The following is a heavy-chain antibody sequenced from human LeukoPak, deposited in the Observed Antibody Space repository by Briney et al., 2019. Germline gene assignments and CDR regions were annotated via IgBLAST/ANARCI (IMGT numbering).Heavy chain of an antibody. J-gene: IGHJ1*01. Sequence: GESLKISCKGSGYSFTSYWIGWVRQMPGKGLEWMGIIYPGDSDTRYSASFQGQVTISADKSISTAYLQWSSLKASDTAMYYCARQDYYDSSGYYYVAEYFQHWGQGTLVTVSS. CDR2: IYPGDSDT. CDR1: GYSFTSYW. V-gene: IGHV5-51*01. CDR3: ARQDYYDSSGYYYVAEYFQH. D-gene: IGHD3-22*01.